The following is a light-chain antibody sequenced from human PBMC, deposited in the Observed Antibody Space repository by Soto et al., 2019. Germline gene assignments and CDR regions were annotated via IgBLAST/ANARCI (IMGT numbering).Light chain of an antibody. V-gene: IGLV2-14*01. Sequence: QSALTQPASVSGSPGQSITISCTGTSSDVGAYNYVSWYQQHPGKAPKLMIYEVNNRPSGVSNRFSGSKSGNTASLTISGLRSQDEADYYCAAWDGTLSGVVFGGGTKLTVL. CDR3: AAWDGTLSGVV. CDR2: EVN. CDR1: SSDVGAYNY. J-gene: IGLJ2*01.